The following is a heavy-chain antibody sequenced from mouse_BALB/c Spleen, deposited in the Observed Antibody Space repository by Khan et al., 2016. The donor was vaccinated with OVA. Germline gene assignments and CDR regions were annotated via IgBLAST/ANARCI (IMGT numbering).Heavy chain of an antibody. V-gene: IGHV5-6*01. CDR1: GFTFSTFG. CDR3: TRLAYYYNSEGFAY. D-gene: IGHD1-1*01. Sequence: EVELVESGGDLVKPGGPLKLSCAASGFTFSTFGMSWVRQTPDKRLEWVATISNGGSYTYYPDNVKGRFIISRDNAKNTLDLQMSSLKSEDTAMYYCTRLAYYYNSEGFAYWGQGTLVTVSA. CDR2: ISNGGSYT. J-gene: IGHJ3*01.